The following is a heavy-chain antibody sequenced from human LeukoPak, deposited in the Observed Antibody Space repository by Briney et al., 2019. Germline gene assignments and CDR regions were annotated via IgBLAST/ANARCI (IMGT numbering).Heavy chain of an antibody. CDR1: GFTFNSFG. D-gene: IGHD1-20*01. CDR3: AKAGGYNWRDGMGV. J-gene: IGHJ6*02. Sequence: GGSLRLSCAASGFTFNSFGMHWVRQAPGKGLEWVAVISYDGSNKYFADSVKGRFTISRDNSKNMLYLQMNSLRAEDTAVYYCAKAGGYNWRDGMGVWGQGTTVTVSS. CDR2: ISYDGSNK. V-gene: IGHV3-30*18.